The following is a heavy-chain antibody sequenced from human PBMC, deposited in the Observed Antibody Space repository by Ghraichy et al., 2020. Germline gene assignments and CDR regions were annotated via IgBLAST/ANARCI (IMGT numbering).Heavy chain of an antibody. CDR1: GFTFSSYS. V-gene: IGHV3-48*02. CDR2: ISSSSSTI. D-gene: IGHD2-2*01. J-gene: IGHJ6*03. CDR3: ARDHGSGDVVVPAAGYEGYYYYYMDV. Sequence: GGSLRLSCAASGFTFSSYSMNWVRQAPGKGLEWVSYISSSSSTIYYADSVKGRFTISRDNAKNSLYLQMNSLRDEDTAVYYCARDHGSGDVVVPAAGYEGYYYYYMDVWGKGTTVTVSS.